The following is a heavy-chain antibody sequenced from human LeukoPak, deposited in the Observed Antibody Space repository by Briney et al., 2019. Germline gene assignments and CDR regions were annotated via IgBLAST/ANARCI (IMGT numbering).Heavy chain of an antibody. J-gene: IGHJ4*02. CDR3: ASEPVYYYGSGSDYFDY. CDR2: IYYSGST. CDR1: GGSISSGGYY. Sequence: PSETLSLTCTVSGGSISSGGYYWSWIRQHPGKGLEWIGYIYYSGSTYYNPSLKSRVTISVDTSKNQFSLKLSSVTAADTAVYYCASEPVYYYGSGSDYFDYWGQGTLVTVSS. D-gene: IGHD3-10*01. V-gene: IGHV4-31*03.